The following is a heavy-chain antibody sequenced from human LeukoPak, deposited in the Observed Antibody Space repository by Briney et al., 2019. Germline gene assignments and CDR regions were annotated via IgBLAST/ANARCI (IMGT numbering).Heavy chain of an antibody. CDR2: ISSGGKNL. V-gene: IGHV3-48*01. Sequence: PGGSLRLSCAASGFAFSSHTMNWVRQAPGKGLEWVSSISSGGKNLYYADSVKGRFTISRDNSKNTLYLQMFSLRPEDTAVYFCAKDLILWGQGTVVTVSS. CDR3: AKDLIL. CDR1: GFAFSSHT. J-gene: IGHJ3*01.